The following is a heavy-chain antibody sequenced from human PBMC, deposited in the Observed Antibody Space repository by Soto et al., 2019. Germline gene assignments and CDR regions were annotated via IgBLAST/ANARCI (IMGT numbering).Heavy chain of an antibody. CDR2: IYDGGRT. Sequence: QVQLQESGPGLVKPSQTLSLTCTVSGGSISTVDYWWSWIRQSPDMGLEWIGHIYDGGRTYNNPSLEHRVPMSVDTAKSPPSLTLSSVSAADTAVYYCARGPSGDKVDSWGQGTLVTVSS. CDR1: GGSISTVDYW. CDR3: ARGPSGDKVDS. J-gene: IGHJ4*02. D-gene: IGHD7-27*01. V-gene: IGHV4-30-4*01.